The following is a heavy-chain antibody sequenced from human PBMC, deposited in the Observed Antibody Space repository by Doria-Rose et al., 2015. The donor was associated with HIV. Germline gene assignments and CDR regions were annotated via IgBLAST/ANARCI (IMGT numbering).Heavy chain of an antibody. CDR1: GVSLSSPGMG. J-gene: IGHJ4*02. D-gene: IGHD6-13*01. CDR3: ARIKSSRWYHKYYFDF. CDR2: LFSDDER. Sequence: QITLKECGPVLVKPTETLTLTCTVSGVSLSSPGMGVSWIRQPPGKALEWLANLFSDDERSYKTSLQSRLTISRGTSKSQVVLTMTDMDPVDTATYYCARIKSSRWYHKYYFDFWGQGTLVIVSA. V-gene: IGHV2-26*01.